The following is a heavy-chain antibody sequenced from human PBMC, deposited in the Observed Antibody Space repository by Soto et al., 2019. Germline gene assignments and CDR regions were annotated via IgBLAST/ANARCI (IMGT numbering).Heavy chain of an antibody. Sequence: QVQLQESGPGLVKPSGTLSLTCAVSGGSISSSNWWRWARQPPGKGLEWIGEIYHSGSTNYNPSLKSRVTISVDKSKNQFSLKLSAVTAADTAVYYCAREGGFRKQLRNWFDPWGQGTLVTDSS. V-gene: IGHV4-4*02. J-gene: IGHJ5*02. CDR2: IYHSGST. D-gene: IGHD1-1*01. CDR3: AREGGFRKQLRNWFDP. CDR1: GGSISSSNW.